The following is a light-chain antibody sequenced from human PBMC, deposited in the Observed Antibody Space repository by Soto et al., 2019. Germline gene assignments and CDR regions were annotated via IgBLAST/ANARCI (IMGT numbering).Light chain of an antibody. CDR3: NSYAGDIIRFV. CDR1: SSNFGAGYD. V-gene: IGLV1-40*01. J-gene: IGLJ1*01. Sequence: QSVLTQPPSVSGAPGQRITISCTGSSSNFGAGYDVHWYQQHPGKAPKLMIYEVSNRPSGVSNRFSGSKSGNTASLTISGLQADDEADYYCNSYAGDIIRFVFGTGTKVTVL. CDR2: EVS.